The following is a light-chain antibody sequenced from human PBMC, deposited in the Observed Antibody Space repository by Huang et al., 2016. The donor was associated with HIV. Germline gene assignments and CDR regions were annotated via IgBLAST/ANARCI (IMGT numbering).Light chain of an antibody. CDR2: AAS. V-gene: IGKV1-39*01. Sequence: DIQMTQSPSSLSASVGDRVTITCRASQNIGRDLNWYQQKSGKAPKLLIYAASSLQRGGPSRFSVIGFGTDFTLTISSLQPEDFATYYCQQSYSITRYTFGQGTKVEIK. CDR1: QNIGRD. J-gene: IGKJ2*01. CDR3: QQSYSITRYT.